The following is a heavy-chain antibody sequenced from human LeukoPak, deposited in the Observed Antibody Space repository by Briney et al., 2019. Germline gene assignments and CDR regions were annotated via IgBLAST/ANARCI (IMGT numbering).Heavy chain of an antibody. Sequence: GGSLRLSCSASGFPFQYDVVPRVRQAPGKGLEYVSSISNFGGTTYYADSVKGRFTISRDNSMHTLYLQMSSLTVEDTAVYYCVNLGVYGYWGQGTLVTISS. CDR2: ISNFGGTT. CDR3: VNLGVYGY. D-gene: IGHD2-8*02. J-gene: IGHJ4*02. CDR1: GFPFQYDV. V-gene: IGHV3-64D*09.